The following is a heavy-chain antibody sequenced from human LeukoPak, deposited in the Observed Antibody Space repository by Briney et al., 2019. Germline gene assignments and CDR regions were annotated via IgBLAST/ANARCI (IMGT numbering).Heavy chain of an antibody. V-gene: IGHV3-30*18. J-gene: IGHJ4*02. CDR2: ISTDGKDK. D-gene: IGHD2-2*01. CDR1: GFTLSNYA. CDR3: AKDQKWGPADYYFDS. Sequence: GGSLRLSCAASGFTLSNYAMHWVRQAPGKGLEWVTVISTDGKDKKYADSVKGRFDISRDNSKNTLDLQMNSLRAEDTAVYYCAKDQKWGPADYYFDSWGQGTLVTVSS.